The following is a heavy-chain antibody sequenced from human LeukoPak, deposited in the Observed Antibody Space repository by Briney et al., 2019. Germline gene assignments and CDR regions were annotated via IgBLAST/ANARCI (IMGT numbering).Heavy chain of an antibody. D-gene: IGHD1-26*01. CDR1: GFTFSDYY. J-gene: IGHJ4*02. Sequence: PGGSLRLSCAASGFTFSDYYMSWIRQAPGKGLEWVSAISGSGGSTYYADSVKGRFTISRDNSKNTLYLQMNSLRAEDTAVYYCAKEGSRIVGATPFDYWGQGTLVTVSS. CDR2: ISGSGGST. CDR3: AKEGSRIVGATPFDY. V-gene: IGHV3-23*01.